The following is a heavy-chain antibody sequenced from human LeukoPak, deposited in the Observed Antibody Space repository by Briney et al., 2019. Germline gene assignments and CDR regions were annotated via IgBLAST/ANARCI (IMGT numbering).Heavy chain of an antibody. CDR3: AKAPPTMVRGEVRSSYYYYGMDV. CDR2: ISYDGSNK. Sequence: GGSLRLSCAASGFTFSSYGMHWVSQAPGKGLEWVAVISYDGSNKYYADSVKGRFTISRDNSKNTLYLQMNSLRAEDTAVYYCAKAPPTMVRGEVRSSYYYYGMDVWGQGTTVTVSS. V-gene: IGHV3-30*18. D-gene: IGHD3-10*01. J-gene: IGHJ6*02. CDR1: GFTFSSYG.